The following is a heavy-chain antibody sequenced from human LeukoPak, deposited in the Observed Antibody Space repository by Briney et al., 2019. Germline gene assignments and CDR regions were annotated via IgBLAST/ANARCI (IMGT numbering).Heavy chain of an antibody. CDR2: IWYDGSNK. V-gene: IGHV3-33*01. Sequence: GGSLRLSCAASGFTFSSYGMHWVRQAPGKGLEWVAVIWYDGSNKYYADSVKGRFTISRDNSKNTLYLQMNSLRAEDTAVYYCARRGSSSKYFDYWGQGTLVTVSS. D-gene: IGHD6-6*01. CDR1: GFTFSSYG. CDR3: ARRGSSSKYFDY. J-gene: IGHJ4*02.